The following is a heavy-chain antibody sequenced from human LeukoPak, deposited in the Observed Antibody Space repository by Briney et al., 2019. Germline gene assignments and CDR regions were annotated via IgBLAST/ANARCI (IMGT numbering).Heavy chain of an antibody. CDR2: IFYSGAT. CDR1: GSSINSNNW. J-gene: IGHJ4*01. D-gene: IGHD3-3*01. Sequence: SETLSLTCVVSGSSINSNNWWGWSRQPPGKGLEWIGYIFYSGATNYNPSLKSRVTISVDTPKNQFSLKLSSVTAADTAVYFCPRGQWGGYYQDYWGHGTLVTVSS. CDR3: PRGQWGGYYQDY. V-gene: IGHV4-28*01.